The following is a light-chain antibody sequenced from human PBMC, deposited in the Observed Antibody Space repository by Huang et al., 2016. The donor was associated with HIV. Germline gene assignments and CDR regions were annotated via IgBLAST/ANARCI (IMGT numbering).Light chain of an antibody. CDR1: QSVSNY. CDR3: QQYNDWPLT. V-gene: IGKV3-15*01. CDR2: DAS. Sequence: EIVMTQSQATLSVSPGERATLSCRASQSVSNYLAWYQQKPGQAPRLLIYDASTGATGIPARFSGSGSGTEFTLTVSSLQSEDSAVYYCQQYNDWPLTFGGGTKVEIK. J-gene: IGKJ4*01.